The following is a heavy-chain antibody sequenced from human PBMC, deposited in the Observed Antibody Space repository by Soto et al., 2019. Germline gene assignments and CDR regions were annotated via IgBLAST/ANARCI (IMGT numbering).Heavy chain of an antibody. J-gene: IGHJ6*03. D-gene: IGHD6-6*01. CDR3: AASRYSSSPNPYYYYYMDV. CDR1: GFTFTSSA. CDR2: IVVGSGNT. V-gene: IGHV1-58*02. Sequence: SVKVSCKASGFTFTSSAMQWVRQARGQRLEWIGWIVVGSGNTNYAQKFQERVTITRDMSTSTAYMELSSLRSEDTAVYYCAASRYSSSPNPYYYYYMDVWGKGTTVTVSS.